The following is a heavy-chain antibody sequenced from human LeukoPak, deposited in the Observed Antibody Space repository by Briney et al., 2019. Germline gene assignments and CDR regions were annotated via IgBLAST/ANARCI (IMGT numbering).Heavy chain of an antibody. CDR2: INTRSTYT. D-gene: IGHD2-2*01. CDR3: AREACSSTSCSPHDY. CDR1: GFTFSDYY. Sequence: KPGGSLRLSCAASGFTFSDYYMSWIRQAPGKGLEWVSYINTRSTYTNYADSVKDRFTVSRDNAKNSLYLQMNSLRAEDTAVYYCAREACSSTSCSPHDYWGQGTLVTVSS. V-gene: IGHV3-11*05. J-gene: IGHJ4*02.